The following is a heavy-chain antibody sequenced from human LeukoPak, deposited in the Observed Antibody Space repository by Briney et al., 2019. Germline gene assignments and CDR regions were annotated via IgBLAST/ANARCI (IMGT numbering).Heavy chain of an antibody. Sequence: GGSLRLSCAASGFAVSTNYLSWVRQAPAKGLEWVSVIYSDGSTYYTDSVKGRFTISRDNSKNTLYLQMNSLRPEDTAVYYCARDQRSESYYPWGWFDPWGQGTLVTVSS. D-gene: IGHD1-26*01. V-gene: IGHV3-66*02. CDR3: ARDQRSESYYPWGWFDP. CDR1: GFAVSTNY. J-gene: IGHJ5*02. CDR2: IYSDGST.